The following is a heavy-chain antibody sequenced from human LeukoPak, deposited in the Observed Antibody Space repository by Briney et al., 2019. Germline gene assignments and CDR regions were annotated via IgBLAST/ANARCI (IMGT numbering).Heavy chain of an antibody. CDR2: ISSSGTTI. J-gene: IGHJ4*02. CDR1: GFSFSTYE. V-gene: IGHV3-48*03. CDR3: ARGRPEFFDSGTYLND. Sequence: GGSLRLSCAASGFSFSTYEMNWVRQAPGKGLECVSYISSSGTTISYADSVEGRFTISRDNAKNSLYLEMNSLGVEDTAVYYCARGRPEFFDSGTYLNDWGQGTLVTVSS. D-gene: IGHD3-10*01.